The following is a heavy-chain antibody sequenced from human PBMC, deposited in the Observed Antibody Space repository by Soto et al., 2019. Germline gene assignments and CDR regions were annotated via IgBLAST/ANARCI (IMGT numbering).Heavy chain of an antibody. CDR1: GGSFSGYY. CDR2: INHSGST. J-gene: IGHJ6*02. CDR3: ARALFDWLSPTEYYYYYGMDV. V-gene: IGHV4-34*01. D-gene: IGHD3-9*01. Sequence: SETLSLTCAVYGGSFSGYYWRWIRQPPGKGLEWIGEINHSGSTNYNPSLKSRVTISVDTSKNQFSLKLSSVTAADTAVYYCARALFDWLSPTEYYYYYGMDVWGQGTTVTVSS.